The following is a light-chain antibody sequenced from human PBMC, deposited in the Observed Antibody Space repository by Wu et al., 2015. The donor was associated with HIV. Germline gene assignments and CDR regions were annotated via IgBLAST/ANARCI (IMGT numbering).Light chain of an antibody. V-gene: IGKV3-15*01. Sequence: EIVMTQSPATLSASPGESATLSCRASQSVSSKLAWYQQKPGQAPRLLIHGVSTRATDIPARFSGSGSETEFSLTISSLQSEDFAVYYCQQYNNYRWTFGQGTKVDFK. CDR3: QQYNNYRWT. J-gene: IGKJ1*01. CDR2: GVS. CDR1: QSVSSK.